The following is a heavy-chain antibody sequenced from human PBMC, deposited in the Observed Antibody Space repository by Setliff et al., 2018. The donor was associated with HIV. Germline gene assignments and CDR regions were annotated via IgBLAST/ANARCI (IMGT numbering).Heavy chain of an antibody. CDR3: ARLIEGDYHIDY. CDR1: GYTFTDYY. Sequence: ASVKVSCKTSGYTFTDYYMQWVRQAPGQGLEWMGWINLNTGGTKYPQKFQGRVTMTRDTSSSTAYMDLSRLTSDDTAVYYCARLIEGDYHIDYWGQGTRVTVSS. V-gene: IGHV1-2*02. J-gene: IGHJ4*02. D-gene: IGHD3-16*01. CDR2: INLNTGGT.